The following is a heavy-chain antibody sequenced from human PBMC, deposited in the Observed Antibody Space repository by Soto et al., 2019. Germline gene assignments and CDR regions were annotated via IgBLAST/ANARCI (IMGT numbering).Heavy chain of an antibody. CDR3: AKDRDYSNYDGGFGY. J-gene: IGHJ4*02. CDR2: ISGSGGST. D-gene: IGHD4-4*01. Sequence: GGSLRLSCAASGFTFSSYAMSWVRQAPGKGLEWVSAISGSGGSTYYADSVKGRFTTSRDNSKNTLYLQMNSLRAEDTAVYYCAKDRDYSNYDGGFGYWGQGTLVTVSS. V-gene: IGHV3-23*01. CDR1: GFTFSSYA.